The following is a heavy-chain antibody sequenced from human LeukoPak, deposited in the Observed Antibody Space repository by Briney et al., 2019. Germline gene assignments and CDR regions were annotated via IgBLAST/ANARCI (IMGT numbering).Heavy chain of an antibody. V-gene: IGHV4-4*07. CDR3: ATEGSYDYVWGSYRYRGYYFDY. CDR2: IYSSGST. J-gene: IGHJ4*02. Sequence: SETLSLTCTVSGASITSYFWSWIRQPAGKGLVWIGRIYSSGSTNYNPSLKSRVTISVDTSKNQFCLKLSSVTAADTAVYYCATEGSYDYVWGSYRYRGYYFDYWGQGTLVTVSS. CDR1: GASITSYF. D-gene: IGHD3-16*02.